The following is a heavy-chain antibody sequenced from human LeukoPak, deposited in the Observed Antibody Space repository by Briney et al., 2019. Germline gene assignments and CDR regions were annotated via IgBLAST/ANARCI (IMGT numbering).Heavy chain of an antibody. V-gene: IGHV4-34*01. Sequence: SETPSLTCAVYGGSFSGYYWSWIRQPPGKGLEWIGEINHSGSTNYNPSLKSRVTISVDTSKNQFSLKLSSVTAADTAVYYCARGPYYYGSGSWVFDYWGQGTLVTVSS. J-gene: IGHJ4*02. CDR1: GGSFSGYY. CDR3: ARGPYYYGSGSWVFDY. D-gene: IGHD3-10*01. CDR2: INHSGST.